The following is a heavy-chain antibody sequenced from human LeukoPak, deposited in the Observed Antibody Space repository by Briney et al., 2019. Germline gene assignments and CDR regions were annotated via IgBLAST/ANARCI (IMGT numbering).Heavy chain of an antibody. J-gene: IGHJ5*02. V-gene: IGHV3-33*01. CDR2: IWYDGSNK. CDR3: AREWYYYDSSGYYWYNWFDP. D-gene: IGHD3-22*01. Sequence: PGRSLRLSCAASGFTFSSYGMHWVRQAPGKGLEWVAVIWYDGSNKYYAGSVKGRFTISRDNSKNTLYLQMNSLRAEDTAVYYCAREWYYYDSSGYYWYNWFDPWGQGTLVTVSS. CDR1: GFTFSSYG.